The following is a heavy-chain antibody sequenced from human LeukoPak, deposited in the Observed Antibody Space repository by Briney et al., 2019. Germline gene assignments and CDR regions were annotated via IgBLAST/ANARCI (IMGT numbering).Heavy chain of an antibody. CDR1: GFTFSSHA. J-gene: IGHJ4*02. V-gene: IGHV3-23*01. Sequence: PGGSLRLSCAASGFTFSSHAMCWVRQAPGKGLEWVSSISVSGGYTYYADSVKGRFAISRNNSKNTLYLQMNSLRAEDTAVDYCATRPAVADYFDNWGQGTLVTVSS. CDR2: ISVSGGYT. CDR3: ATRPAVADYFDN. D-gene: IGHD6-19*01.